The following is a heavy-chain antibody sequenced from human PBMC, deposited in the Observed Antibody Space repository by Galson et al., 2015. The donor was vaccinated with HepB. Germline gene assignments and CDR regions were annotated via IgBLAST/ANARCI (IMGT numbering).Heavy chain of an antibody. CDR1: GFTFDDYA. Sequence: SLRLSCAASGFTFDDYAMHWVRQAPGEGLEWVSGISWNSGSIGYADSVKGRFTISRDNAKNSLYLQMNSLRAEDTALYYCAKEMYSSGPLPYYYGMDVWGQGTTVTVSS. V-gene: IGHV3-9*01. CDR2: ISWNSGSI. D-gene: IGHD6-19*01. J-gene: IGHJ6*02. CDR3: AKEMYSSGPLPYYYGMDV.